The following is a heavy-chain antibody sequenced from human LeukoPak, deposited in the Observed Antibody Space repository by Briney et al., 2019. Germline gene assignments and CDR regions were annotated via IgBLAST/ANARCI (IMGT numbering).Heavy chain of an antibody. J-gene: IGHJ3*02. CDR2: MNPNSGNT. CDR3: ARFGSKIQIRFLEWSLSLDI. D-gene: IGHD3-3*01. CDR1: GYTFTSYD. V-gene: IGHV1-8*03. Sequence: GASVKVSCKASGYTFTSYDINWVRQATGQGLEWMGWMNPNSGNTGYAQKFQGRVTITRNTSISTAYMELSSLRSEDTAVYYCARFGSKIQIRFLEWSLSLDIWGQGTMVTVSS.